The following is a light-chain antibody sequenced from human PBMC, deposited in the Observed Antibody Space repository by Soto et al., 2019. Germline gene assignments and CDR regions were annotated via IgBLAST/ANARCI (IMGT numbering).Light chain of an antibody. J-gene: IGKJ4*01. CDR1: LSVSSGR. CDR2: GAS. Sequence: EIVLTQSPCTLSLSLGERATLSCRASLSVSSGRLAWYQQRPGQAPRLLIYGASNRATGISDRFSGSGSGTDFALTISRLEPEDFAVYYCQQYASSLFFGGGTKVDIK. V-gene: IGKV3-20*01. CDR3: QQYASSLF.